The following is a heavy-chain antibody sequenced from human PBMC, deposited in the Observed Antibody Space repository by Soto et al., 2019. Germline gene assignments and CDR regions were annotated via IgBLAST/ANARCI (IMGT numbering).Heavy chain of an antibody. Sequence: GGSLRLSCSASGFSVSNNYMSWVRQAPGKGLDWVSVVYTGGATYYADSVKGRFTISRDNSKNTLYLQMNSLRAEDTAVYYCETKYYLEYWGQGTLVTVSS. CDR1: GFSVSNNY. CDR3: ETKYYLEY. CDR2: VYTGGAT. J-gene: IGHJ4*02. V-gene: IGHV3-53*01.